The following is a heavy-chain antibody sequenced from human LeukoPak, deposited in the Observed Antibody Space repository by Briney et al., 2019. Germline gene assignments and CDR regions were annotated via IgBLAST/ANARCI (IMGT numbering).Heavy chain of an antibody. CDR2: IYYSGST. V-gene: IGHV4-59*12. Sequence: SETLSLTCTVSGGSISNYYWSWIRQPPGKGLEWIGYIYYSGSTSYNPSLKSRVTLSIDTSKNQFSLKLSSMTAADTAVYYCATPSGSSRDFWGQGTLVAVSS. CDR1: GGSISNYY. J-gene: IGHJ4*02. D-gene: IGHD1-26*01. CDR3: ATPSGSSRDF.